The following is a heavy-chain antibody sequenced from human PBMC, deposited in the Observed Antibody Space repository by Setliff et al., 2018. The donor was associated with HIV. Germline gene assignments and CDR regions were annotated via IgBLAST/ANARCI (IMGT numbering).Heavy chain of an antibody. CDR1: GGSISSHY. D-gene: IGHD3-9*01. CDR3: ARIAGKYYDILTGYYLSPYYHMDV. CDR2: IYYSGST. Sequence: KPSETLSLTCTVSGGSISSHYWSWIRQPPGKGLEWIGYIYYSGSTNYNPSLKSRVTISVDTSKNQFSLKLSSVTAADTAVYYCARIAGKYYDILTGYYLSPYYHMDVWGKGTTVTVSS. J-gene: IGHJ6*03. V-gene: IGHV4-59*11.